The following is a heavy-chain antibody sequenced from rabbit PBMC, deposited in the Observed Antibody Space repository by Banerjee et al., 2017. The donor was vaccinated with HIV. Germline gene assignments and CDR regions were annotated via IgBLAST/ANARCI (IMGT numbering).Heavy chain of an antibody. D-gene: IGHD4-1*01. CDR3: ARDLAGVTGWNFGL. CDR1: GFSFNDNYW. Sequence: QEQVEESGGDLVKPGGSLTLTCTASGFSFNDNYWICWVRQAPVTGLEWIGYIYTGSGVTWYADWVNGRFTISKASSTTVTLKLNSLTAADTATYFCARDLAGVTGWNFGLWGQGTLVTVS. J-gene: IGHJ3*01. CDR2: IYTGSGVT. V-gene: IGHV1S45*01.